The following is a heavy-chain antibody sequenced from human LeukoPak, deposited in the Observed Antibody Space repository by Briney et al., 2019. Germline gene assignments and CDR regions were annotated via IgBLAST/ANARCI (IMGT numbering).Heavy chain of an antibody. V-gene: IGHV5-51*01. CDR3: ATYRNNEGCGT. J-gene: IGHJ5*02. Sequence: GEALTVSCKGDGYTFKNYWNGWGGQMPGEGLEWMGIIYPSDSDTRYSPSFQGQVTISVDKSISTTYLQWSSLKASDTAMYYCATYRNNEGCGTWGQGTLVTVSS. CDR1: GYTFKNYW. CDR2: IYPSDSDT. D-gene: IGHD1/OR15-1a*01.